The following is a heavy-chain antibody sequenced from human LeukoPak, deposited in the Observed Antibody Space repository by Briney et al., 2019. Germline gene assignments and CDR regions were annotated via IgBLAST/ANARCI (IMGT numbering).Heavy chain of an antibody. CDR2: IHDYNGNT. CDR1: GWTFTSYG. Sequence: ASVTASCKASGWTFTSYGISWVRQPPGQGLEWMGWIHDYNGNTNYAQNLQGRVNMTTDTSTSTAYMELRSLRSDDTAVYYCASADYYDSSGYYGFAHWGQGTLVTVSS. V-gene: IGHV1-18*01. J-gene: IGHJ1*01. D-gene: IGHD3-22*01. CDR3: ASADYYDSSGYYGFAH.